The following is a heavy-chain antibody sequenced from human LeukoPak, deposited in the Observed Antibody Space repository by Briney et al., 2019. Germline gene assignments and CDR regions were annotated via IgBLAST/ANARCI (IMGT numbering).Heavy chain of an antibody. Sequence: SETLSLTCTVSGGSISSYYWSWIRQPPGKGLEWIGYIYYSGSTNYNPSLKSRVTISVDTSKNQFSLKLSSVTAADTAVYYCARVAAAGIHFDYWGQGTLVTVSS. V-gene: IGHV4-59*01. J-gene: IGHJ4*02. CDR2: IYYSGST. CDR1: GGSISSYY. CDR3: ARVAAAGIHFDY. D-gene: IGHD6-13*01.